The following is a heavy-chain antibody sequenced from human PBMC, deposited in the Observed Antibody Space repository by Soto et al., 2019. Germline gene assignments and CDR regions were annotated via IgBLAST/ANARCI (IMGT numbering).Heavy chain of an antibody. CDR2: INWKSDI. CDR1: GFTFDDNA. Sequence: GGSLRLSCAVSGFTFDDNAMHLVRQDPEKGLEWVSGINWKSDIGYADSVKGRVTISRDNAENSLYLQMNSLRTEDTALYYCAKGKGLAVTGPYDYWGEGTLVTVPS. CDR3: AKGKGLAVTGPYDY. V-gene: IGHV3-9*01. J-gene: IGHJ4*02. D-gene: IGHD6-19*01.